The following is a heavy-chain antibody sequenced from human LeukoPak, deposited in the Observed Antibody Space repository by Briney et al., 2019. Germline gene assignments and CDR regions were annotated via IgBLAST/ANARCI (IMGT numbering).Heavy chain of an antibody. J-gene: IGHJ4*02. CDR1: GFTFSSYG. CDR2: ISYDGSNK. D-gene: IGHD3-16*02. Sequence: PGRSLRLSCAASGFTFSSYGMHWVRQAPGKGLEWVAIISYDGSNKYYADSVKGRFTISRDNSKNTLYLQMNSLRAEDTAVYYCAKDLIRPGRLGELSLYCDYWGQGTLVTVSS. CDR3: AKDLIRPGRLGELSLYCDY. V-gene: IGHV3-30*18.